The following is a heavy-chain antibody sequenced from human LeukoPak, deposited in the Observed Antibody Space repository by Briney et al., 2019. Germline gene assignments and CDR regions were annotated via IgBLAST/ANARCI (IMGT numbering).Heavy chain of an antibody. CDR3: AKDGGSYRRDAFDI. V-gene: IGHV3-74*01. J-gene: IGHJ3*02. CDR1: GFTFSSYW. Sequence: GGSLRLSCAASGFTFSSYWMHWVRQAPGKGLVWVSRINSDGSSTSYADSVKGRFTISRDNSKNTLYLQMNSLRAEDTAVYYCAKDGGSYRRDAFDIWGQGTMVTVSS. D-gene: IGHD1-26*01. CDR2: INSDGSST.